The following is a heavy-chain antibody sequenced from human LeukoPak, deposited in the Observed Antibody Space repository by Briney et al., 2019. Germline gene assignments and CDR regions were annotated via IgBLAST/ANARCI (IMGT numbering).Heavy chain of an antibody. J-gene: IGHJ4*02. CDR1: GFTFSSYD. CDR2: ISGSGGTT. Sequence: GVSLRLSCAASGFTFSSYDMSWVRQAPGKGLEWVSVISGSGGTTYYADSVKGRFTISRDNSENTLYLQMNSLRAEDTAVYYCARDSSDYLTYFDYWGQGTLVTVSS. D-gene: IGHD3-22*01. V-gene: IGHV3-23*01. CDR3: ARDSSDYLTYFDY.